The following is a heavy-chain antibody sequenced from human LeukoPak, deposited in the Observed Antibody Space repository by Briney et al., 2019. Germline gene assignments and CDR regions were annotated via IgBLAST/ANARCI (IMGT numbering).Heavy chain of an antibody. CDR1: GFTFSSYE. Sequence: GGSLRLSCAASGFTFSSYEMNWVRQAPGKGLEWVSGIFGSGGSAHYADSVKGRFTISRDNSQNTVYLQMNSLRAEDTAVYYCGKTTTGYSSGRNPAWPVDYWGQGTLVTVSS. CDR3: GKTTTGYSSGRNPAWPVDY. V-gene: IGHV3-23*01. D-gene: IGHD6-19*01. J-gene: IGHJ4*02. CDR2: IFGSGGSA.